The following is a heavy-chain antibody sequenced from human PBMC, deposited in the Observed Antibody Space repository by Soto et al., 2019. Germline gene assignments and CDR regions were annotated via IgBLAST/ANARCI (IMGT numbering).Heavy chain of an antibody. Sequence: GGSLRLSCAASGFTFDEYAMHWVRQPPGKGLEWVSLISWDGSNKYYADSVQGRFTIPRDNSKYSLYLEMNSLRPEDTALYYCAKDISRGPTKNYDFWSGPDYWGQGTLVTVSS. CDR1: GFTFDEYA. V-gene: IGHV3-43D*04. D-gene: IGHD3-3*01. CDR2: ISWDGSNK. J-gene: IGHJ4*02. CDR3: AKDISRGPTKNYDFWSGPDY.